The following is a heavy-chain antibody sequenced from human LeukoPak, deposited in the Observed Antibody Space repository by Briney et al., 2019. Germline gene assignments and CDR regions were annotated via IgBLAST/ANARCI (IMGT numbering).Heavy chain of an antibody. CDR1: GYTFTSYY. Sequence: ASVKVSCKASGYTFTSYYIHWVRQAPGQGLEWMGIINPSGGSTSYAQKFKGRVTMTRDTSTSTVYMELSSLRSEDTAVYYCVSGTTSGNYYYGMDGWGQGTTVTVSS. J-gene: IGHJ6*02. CDR2: INPSGGST. CDR3: VSGTTSGNYYYGMDG. V-gene: IGHV1-46*01. D-gene: IGHD3-10*01.